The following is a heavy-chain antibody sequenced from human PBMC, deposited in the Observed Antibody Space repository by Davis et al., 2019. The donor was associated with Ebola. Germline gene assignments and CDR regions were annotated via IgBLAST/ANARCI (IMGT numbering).Heavy chain of an antibody. J-gene: IGHJ4*02. CDR3: ARAQFPTTGDH. Sequence: AASVKVSCKASGGTLSSYGISWVRQAPGQGLEWMGWINPHNGNTNYAQNVQGRVTMTTDTSTSTAYMEVGSLRSDDTAVYYCARAQFPTTGDHWGQGTLVTVSS. D-gene: IGHD1-1*01. V-gene: IGHV1-18*01. CDR2: INPHNGNT. CDR1: GGTLSSYG.